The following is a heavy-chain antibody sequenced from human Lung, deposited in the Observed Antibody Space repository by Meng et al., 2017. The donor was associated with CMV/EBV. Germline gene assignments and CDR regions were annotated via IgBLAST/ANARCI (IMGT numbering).Heavy chain of an antibody. CDR1: GFTFDDFA. Sequence: SLKISCTASGFTFDDFARHWVRQSPGEGLEWFSGISGNTGFIGYADSVKGRFTISRDNAKKTLSPQINTLRAEDTALYYGTKGGGERVTFDAMDVWGQGXTVTASS. CDR2: ISGNTGFI. D-gene: IGHD2-21*02. CDR3: TKGGGERVTFDAMDV. V-gene: IGHV3-9*01. J-gene: IGHJ6*02.